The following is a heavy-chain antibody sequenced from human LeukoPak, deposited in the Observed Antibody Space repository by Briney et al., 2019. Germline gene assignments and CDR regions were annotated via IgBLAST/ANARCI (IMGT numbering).Heavy chain of an antibody. V-gene: IGHV1-18*01. CDR1: GYTFTSYG. CDR2: ISAYNGNT. Sequence: ASVKVSCKASGYTFTSYGISWLRQAPGQGLEWMGWISAYNGNTNYAQKLQGRVTMTTDTSTSTAYMELRSLRSDDTAVYYCARDSNYDYVWGSYRYLDPFDYWGQGTLVTVSS. J-gene: IGHJ4*02. CDR3: ARDSNYDYVWGSYRYLDPFDY. D-gene: IGHD3-16*02.